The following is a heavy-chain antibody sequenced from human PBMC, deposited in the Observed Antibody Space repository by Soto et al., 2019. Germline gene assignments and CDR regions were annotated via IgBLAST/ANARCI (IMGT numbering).Heavy chain of an antibody. CDR2: INHSGST. Sequence: SETLSLTCAVYGGSFSGYYWSWIRQPPGKGLEWIGEINHSGSTNYNPSLKSRVTISVDTSKNQFSLKLSSVTAADTAVYYCARGLKRAQLVMTRYYYYYGMDVWGQGTTVTVSS. J-gene: IGHJ6*02. CDR3: ARGLKRAQLVMTRYYYYYGMDV. V-gene: IGHV4-34*01. CDR1: GGSFSGYY. D-gene: IGHD6-6*01.